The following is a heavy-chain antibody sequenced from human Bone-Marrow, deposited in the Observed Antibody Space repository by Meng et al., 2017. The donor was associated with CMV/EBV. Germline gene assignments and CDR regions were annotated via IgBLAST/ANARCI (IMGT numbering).Heavy chain of an antibody. Sequence: GESLKISCAASGFTFSSYAMHWVRQAPGKGLEGVAVISYDGSNKYYADSVKGRFTISRDNSKNTLYLQMNSLRAEDTAVYYCAVAVAGYYYYGMDVWGQGTTVTVSS. CDR2: ISYDGSNK. D-gene: IGHD6-19*01. CDR1: GFTFSSYA. CDR3: AVAVAGYYYYGMDV. V-gene: IGHV3-30-3*01. J-gene: IGHJ6*02.